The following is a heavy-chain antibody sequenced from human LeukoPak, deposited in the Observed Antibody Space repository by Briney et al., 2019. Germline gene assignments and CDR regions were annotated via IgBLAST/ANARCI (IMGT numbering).Heavy chain of an antibody. Sequence: ASVKVSCKASGYTFTSYGINWVRQAPGQGLEWMGWMNPNTGNTGYAQKFQGRVTMTRNTSTNTAYMELSSLRSDDTAVYYCAGRLPGRFWGQGTLVTVSS. CDR1: GYTFTSYG. CDR3: AGRLPGRF. D-gene: IGHD1-26*01. J-gene: IGHJ4*02. CDR2: MNPNTGNT. V-gene: IGHV1-8*02.